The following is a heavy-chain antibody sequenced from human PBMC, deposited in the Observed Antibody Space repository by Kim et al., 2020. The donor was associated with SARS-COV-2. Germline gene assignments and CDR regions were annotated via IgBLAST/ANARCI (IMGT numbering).Heavy chain of an antibody. Sequence: GGSLRLSCAASGFTFSSYSMNWVRQAPGKGLEWVSSISSSSSYIYYADSVKGRFTISRDNAKNSLYLQMNSLRAEDTAVYYCARWVGFFYGYLNRQNYGMDVWGQGTTVTVSS. J-gene: IGHJ6*02. V-gene: IGHV3-21*01. CDR2: ISSSSSYI. CDR1: GFTFSSYS. D-gene: IGHD5-18*01. CDR3: ARWVGFFYGYLNRQNYGMDV.